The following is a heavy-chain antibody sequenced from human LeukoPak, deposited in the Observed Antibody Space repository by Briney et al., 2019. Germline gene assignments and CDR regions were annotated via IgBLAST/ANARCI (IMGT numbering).Heavy chain of an antibody. CDR1: GGSFSGYY. J-gene: IGHJ4*02. CDR3: ARSGEWLTIGY. V-gene: IGHV4-34*01. D-gene: IGHD3-3*01. Sequence: PSETLSLTCAVYGGSFSGYYWSWIRQPPGKGLEWIGEINHSGSTNYNPSLKSRVTTSVDTSKNQFSLKLSSVTAADTAVYYCARSGEWLTIGYWGQGTLVTVSS. CDR2: INHSGST.